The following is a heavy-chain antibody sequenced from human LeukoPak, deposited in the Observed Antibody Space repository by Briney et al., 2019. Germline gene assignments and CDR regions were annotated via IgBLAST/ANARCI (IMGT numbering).Heavy chain of an antibody. V-gene: IGHV3-49*04. CDR2: IRSKAYGGTT. D-gene: IGHD3-3*01. J-gene: IGHJ4*02. CDR1: GFTFGDYA. Sequence: GGSLRLSCTASGFTFGDYAMSWVRQAPGKGLEWVGFIRSKAYGGTTEYAASVKGRFTISKDDSKSIAYLQMNSLKTEDTAVYYCTREELYDFWSGYYWGSFDYWGQGTLVTVSS. CDR3: TREELYDFWSGYYWGSFDY.